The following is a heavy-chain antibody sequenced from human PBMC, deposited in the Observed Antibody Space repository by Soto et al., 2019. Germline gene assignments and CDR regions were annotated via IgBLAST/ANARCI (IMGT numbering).Heavy chain of an antibody. J-gene: IGHJ4*02. Sequence: NPSETLSLTCTVSGGSISSYYWSWIRQPPGKGLEWIGYIYYSGSTNYNPSLKSRVTISVDTSKNQFSLKLSSVTAADTAVYYCARNSGIAAAVLDYWGQGTLVTVSS. V-gene: IGHV4-59*01. CDR3: ARNSGIAAAVLDY. CDR1: GGSISSYY. CDR2: IYYSGST. D-gene: IGHD6-13*01.